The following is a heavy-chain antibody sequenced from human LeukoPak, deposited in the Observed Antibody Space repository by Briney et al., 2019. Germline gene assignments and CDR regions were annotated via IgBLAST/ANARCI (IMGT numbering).Heavy chain of an antibody. J-gene: IGHJ4*02. D-gene: IGHD3-10*01. CDR1: GFTFSSYW. Sequence: GGSLRLSCAASGFTFSSYWMNWARQAPGKGLEWVASINHNGNVNYYVDSVKGRFTISRDSAKNSLYLQMNSLRAEDTAVYYCARDIAIYGSGSYSFDYWGQGTLVTVSS. CDR2: INHNGNVN. CDR3: ARDIAIYGSGSYSFDY. V-gene: IGHV3-7*03.